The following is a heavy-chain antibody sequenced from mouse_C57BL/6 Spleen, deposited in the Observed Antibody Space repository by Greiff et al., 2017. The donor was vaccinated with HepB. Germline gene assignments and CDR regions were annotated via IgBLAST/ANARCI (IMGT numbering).Heavy chain of an antibody. V-gene: IGHV1-15*01. CDR1: GYTFTDYE. Sequence: VQLQQSGAELVRPGASVTLSCKASGYTFTDYEMHWVKQTPVHGLEWIGAIDPETGGTAYNQKVKGKAILTADKSSSTAYMELRRLTSVDSAVYYCTRPTWFAYWGQGTLVTVSA. J-gene: IGHJ3*01. CDR3: TRPTWFAY. CDR2: IDPETGGT.